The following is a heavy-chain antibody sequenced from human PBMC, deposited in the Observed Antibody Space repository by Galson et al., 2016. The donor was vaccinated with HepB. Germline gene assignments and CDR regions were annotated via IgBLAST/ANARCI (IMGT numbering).Heavy chain of an antibody. Sequence: SLRLSCAGYGFTVNDNYMMWVRQAPGKGLEWVSIIYSGGSTFYADFVKGRFTISRDKSDNTLYLQMNRLRPEDTAVYYCAGGDGMFGVVIGMDVWGLGTTLMVSS. CDR1: GFTVNDNY. CDR2: IYSGGST. V-gene: IGHV3-66*01. J-gene: IGHJ6*02. CDR3: AGGDGMFGVVIGMDV. D-gene: IGHD3-3*01.